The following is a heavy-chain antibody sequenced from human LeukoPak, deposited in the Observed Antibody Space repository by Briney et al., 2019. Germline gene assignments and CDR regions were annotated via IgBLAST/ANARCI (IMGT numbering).Heavy chain of an antibody. CDR3: ARRQSYPRGQNIDDY. V-gene: IGHV3-48*03. J-gene: IGHJ4*02. CDR1: GFTFSSYE. Sequence: PGGSLRLSCAASGFTFSSYEMNWVRQAPGKGLEWVSYISSSGSTIYYADSVKGRFTISRDNAKNSLYLQMNSLRAEDTAVYYCARRQSYPRGQNIDDYWGQGTLVTVSS. CDR2: ISSSGSTI. D-gene: IGHD3-10*01.